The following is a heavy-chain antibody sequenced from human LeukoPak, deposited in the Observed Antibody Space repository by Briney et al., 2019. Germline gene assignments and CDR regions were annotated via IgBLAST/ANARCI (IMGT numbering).Heavy chain of an antibody. Sequence: SETLSLTCTVSGGSISSSSYYWGWIRQPPGKGLEWIGSIYYSGSTYYNPSLKSRVTISVDTSKNQFSLKLSSVTAADTAVYYCARLCYGSGSYSNYWGQGTLVTVSS. CDR2: IYYSGST. V-gene: IGHV4-39*07. D-gene: IGHD3-10*01. J-gene: IGHJ4*02. CDR3: ARLCYGSGSYSNY. CDR1: GGSISSSSYY.